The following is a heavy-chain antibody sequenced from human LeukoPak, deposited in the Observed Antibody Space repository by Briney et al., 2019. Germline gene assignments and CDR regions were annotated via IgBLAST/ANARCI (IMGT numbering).Heavy chain of an antibody. J-gene: IGHJ6*03. V-gene: IGHV1-8*02. CDR1: GYTFTSNG. Sequence: ASVKVSCKASGYTFTSNGISWVRQATGQGLEWMGWMNPNSGNTGYAQKFQGRVTMTRNTSISTAYMELSSLRSEDTAVYYCARRRIAARPVYYYYMDVWGKGTTVTVSS. D-gene: IGHD6-6*01. CDR2: MNPNSGNT. CDR3: ARRRIAARPVYYYYMDV.